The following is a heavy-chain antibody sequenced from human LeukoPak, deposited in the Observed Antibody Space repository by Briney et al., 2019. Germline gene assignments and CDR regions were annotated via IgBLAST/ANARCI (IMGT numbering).Heavy chain of an antibody. CDR1: GYTFTNYG. CDR3: ARDSEGYYDSSGYQDWFDP. D-gene: IGHD3-22*01. Sequence: GASVKISCKASGYTFTNYGISWVRQAPGQGLEWTGRISAYNGNTSYSQKLQGRVTMTRDTSTSTVYMELSSLRSEDTVVYYCARDSEGYYDSSGYQDWFDPWGQGTLVTVSS. V-gene: IGHV1-18*01. J-gene: IGHJ5*02. CDR2: ISAYNGNT.